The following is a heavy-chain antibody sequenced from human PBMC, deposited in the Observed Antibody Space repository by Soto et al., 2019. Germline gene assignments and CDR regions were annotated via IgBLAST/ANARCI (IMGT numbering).Heavy chain of an antibody. CDR3: AKGYYDSPGYLTHLMGDH. D-gene: IGHD3-22*01. V-gene: IGHV3-23*01. J-gene: IGHJ4*02. CDR2: ISGSGGDT. CDR1: GFTFSNYV. Sequence: EVQLLESGGGLVQPGGSLRLSCAVSGFTFSNYVMNWVRQAPGKGLEWVSGISGSGGDTYYADSVKGRFTISRDNSKNTLSLQMNSLRAEDTAVYYCAKGYYDSPGYLTHLMGDHWGQVTLVTVSS.